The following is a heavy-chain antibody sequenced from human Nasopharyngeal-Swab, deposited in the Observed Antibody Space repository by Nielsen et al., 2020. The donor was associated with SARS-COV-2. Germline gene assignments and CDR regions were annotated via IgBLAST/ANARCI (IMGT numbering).Heavy chain of an antibody. Sequence: VRQAPGKGLEWVSYISSSDSTTYYADSVKGRFTISRDNAKNSLYLQMNSLRVEDTGVYYCARADSSGWFFSDWGRGTLVTRLL. D-gene: IGHD6-19*01. CDR3: ARADSSGWFFSD. V-gene: IGHV3-48*03. CDR2: ISSSDSTT. J-gene: IGHJ4*02.